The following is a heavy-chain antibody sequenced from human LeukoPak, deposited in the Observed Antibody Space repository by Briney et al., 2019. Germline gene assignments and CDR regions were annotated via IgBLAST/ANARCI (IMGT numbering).Heavy chain of an antibody. D-gene: IGHD2-2*01. J-gene: IGHJ4*02. CDR3: ARARSSTSTIGH. CDR2: ISSSSSYI. CDR1: GFTFSSYA. Sequence: GGSLRLSCAASGFTFSSYAMHRVRQAPGKGLEWVSSISSSSSYIYYADSVKGRFTISRDNAKNSLYLQMNSLRAEDTAVYYCARARSSTSTIGHWGQGTLVTVSS. V-gene: IGHV3-21*01.